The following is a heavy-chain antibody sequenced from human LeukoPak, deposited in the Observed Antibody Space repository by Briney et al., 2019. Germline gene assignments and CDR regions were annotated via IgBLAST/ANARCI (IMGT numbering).Heavy chain of an antibody. CDR1: GYTFTSYG. Sequence: ASVKVSCKASGYTFTSYGISWVRQAPGQGLEGMGLINPTGGSTGYAQKFQGRVTMTRDMATSTDYMKVSSLRSEDTAVYYCARDNSVGDSAWWFDPWGQGTLVTVSS. CDR2: INPTGGST. D-gene: IGHD5-12*01. J-gene: IGHJ5*02. CDR3: ARDNSVGDSAWWFDP. V-gene: IGHV1-46*01.